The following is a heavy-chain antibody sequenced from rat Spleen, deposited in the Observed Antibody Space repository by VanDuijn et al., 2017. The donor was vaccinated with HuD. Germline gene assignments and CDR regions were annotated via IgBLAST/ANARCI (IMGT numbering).Heavy chain of an antibody. J-gene: IGHJ3*01. D-gene: IGHD1-11*01. CDR1: GFTFSRYW. CDR3: TTRGGAY. V-gene: IGHV5-58*01. Sequence: EVQLVESGGGLVQPGRSLKLSCVASGFTFSRYWMYWVRQAPGKGLEWVSSVSSDGVNTYYPDSVKGRFTISRDNAKSTLYLQMDSLRSEDTATYYCTTRGGAYWGQGTLVTVSS. CDR2: VSSDGVNT.